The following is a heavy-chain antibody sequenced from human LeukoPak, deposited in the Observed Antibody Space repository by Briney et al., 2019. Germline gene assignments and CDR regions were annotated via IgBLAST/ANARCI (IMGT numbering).Heavy chain of an antibody. Sequence: SETLSLTCTVSGGSISSSSYYWGWIRQPPGKGLEWIGSIYYSGSTYYNPSLKSRVTISVDTSKNQFSLKLSSVTAADTAVYYCARGVWGEVTTRPRYYYMDVWGKGTTVTVSS. CDR2: IYYSGST. CDR3: ARGVWGEVTTRPRYYYMDV. J-gene: IGHJ6*03. D-gene: IGHD3-16*01. V-gene: IGHV4-39*01. CDR1: GGSISSSSYY.